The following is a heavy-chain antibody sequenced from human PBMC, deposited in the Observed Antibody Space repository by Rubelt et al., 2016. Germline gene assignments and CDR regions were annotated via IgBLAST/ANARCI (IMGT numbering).Heavy chain of an antibody. Sequence: QVQLVQSGAEVKKPGSSVKVPCKASGGTFSSYAISWVRQAPGQGLEWMGWISAYNGNTNYAQKLQGRVTMTTDTSTSTAYMELRSLRSDDTAVYYCARDLTYNLPAYWGQGTLVTVSS. CDR3: ARDLTYNLPAY. J-gene: IGHJ4*02. V-gene: IGHV1-18*01. CDR1: GGTFSSYA. D-gene: IGHD5-24*01. CDR2: ISAYNGNT.